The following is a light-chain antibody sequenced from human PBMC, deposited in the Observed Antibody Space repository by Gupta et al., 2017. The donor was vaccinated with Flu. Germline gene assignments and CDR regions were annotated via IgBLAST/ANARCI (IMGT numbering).Light chain of an antibody. CDR3: QVWDSSSDLVV. Sequence: SYVLTQPPSVSVAPGQTARLTCGGNNIGGKTVHWHGQRPGQAPVPVVYDDRGRPSGLPERLSGSNSGNTATLTSSRVEAGDEADYYCQVWDSSSDLVVFGGGTERTVL. V-gene: IGLV3-21*02. CDR1: NIGGKT. CDR2: DDR. J-gene: IGLJ2*01.